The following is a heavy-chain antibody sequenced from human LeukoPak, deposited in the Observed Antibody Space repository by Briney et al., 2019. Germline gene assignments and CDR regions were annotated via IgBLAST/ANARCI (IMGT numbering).Heavy chain of an antibody. CDR3: AKCSAGYYNDAFDI. CDR2: ISGGGAKR. D-gene: IGHD3-10*02. Sequence: PGGSLRLSCAASGFTFDNYAMNWVRQAPGKGLEWVSYISGGGAKRHYSDSMKGRFTISRDNPKNTLYLQINNLRAEDTAMYYCAKCSAGYYNDAFDIWGRGTMVTVSS. CDR1: GFTFDNYA. J-gene: IGHJ3*02. V-gene: IGHV3-23*01.